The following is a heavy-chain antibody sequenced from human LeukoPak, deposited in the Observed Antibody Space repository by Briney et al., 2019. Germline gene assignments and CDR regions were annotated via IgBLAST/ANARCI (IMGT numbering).Heavy chain of an antibody. V-gene: IGHV3-74*01. CDR1: GFTFSSYS. Sequence: GGSLRLSCAASGFTFSSYSMNWVRQAPGKGLVWVSRINSDGSSTSYADSVKGRFTISRDNAKNTLYLQMNSLRAEDTAVYYCARDHFYSYYMDVWGKGTTVTISS. CDR2: INSDGSST. J-gene: IGHJ6*03. CDR3: ARDHFYSYYMDV.